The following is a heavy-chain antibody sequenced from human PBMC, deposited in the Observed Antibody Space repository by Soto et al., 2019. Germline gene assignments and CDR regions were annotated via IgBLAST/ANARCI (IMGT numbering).Heavy chain of an antibody. CDR3: ARDWNGPFDH. J-gene: IGHJ4*02. V-gene: IGHV3-48*02. D-gene: IGHD1-1*01. Sequence: EVQLVESGGDLVQPGGSLRLSCVASGFTFSNYIMNWVRQAPGKGREWLSYISSSSSAIAYADSVKGRLTISRDNAKNSLYLQMDSLRDEATAVYYCARDWNGPFDHWGQGPLVTVSS. CDR2: ISSSSSAI. CDR1: GFTFSNYI.